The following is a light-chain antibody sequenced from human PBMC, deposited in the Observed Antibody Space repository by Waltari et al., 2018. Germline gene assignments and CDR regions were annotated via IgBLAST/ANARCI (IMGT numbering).Light chain of an antibody. V-gene: IGKV4-1*01. CDR3: QQYYSTLWT. J-gene: IGKJ1*01. Sequence: DIVMTQSPDPLAVSLGERATLNCKSSQSVLYSSNNKNYLAWYQQKPGQPPKLLIYWASTRESGVPDRFSGSGSGTDFTLTISSLQAEDVAVYYCQQYYSTLWTFGQGTKVEIK. CDR2: WAS. CDR1: QSVLYSSNNKNY.